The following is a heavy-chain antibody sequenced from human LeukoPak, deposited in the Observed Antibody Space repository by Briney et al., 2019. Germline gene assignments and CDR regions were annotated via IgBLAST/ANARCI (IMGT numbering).Heavy chain of an antibody. Sequence: SQTLSLTCTVSGGSISSGGYYWSWIRQHPGKGLEWIGYIYYSGSTYYNPSLKSRVTISVDTSKNQFSLKLSSVTAADTAVYYCASKSYYYDSSGYWTDFDYWGQGTLVTVSS. V-gene: IGHV4-31*03. CDR3: ASKSYYYDSSGYWTDFDY. J-gene: IGHJ4*02. CDR2: IYYSGST. D-gene: IGHD3-22*01. CDR1: GGSISSGGYY.